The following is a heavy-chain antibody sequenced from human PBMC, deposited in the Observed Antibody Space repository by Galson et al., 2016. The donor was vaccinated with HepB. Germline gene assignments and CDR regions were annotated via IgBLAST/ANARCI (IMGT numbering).Heavy chain of an antibody. V-gene: IGHV3-64*02. Sequence: SLRLSCAASGFSFGSHVMHWVRQAPGKGLEFVSGISFNEGTKYYADSVEGRFTISRDSSKNTVSLQMNSLTVEDTAIYYCAREHPRRRTSLDFWGRGALVTVSS. J-gene: IGHJ4*02. CDR3: AREHPRRRTSLDF. D-gene: IGHD1-1*01. CDR1: GFSFGSHV. CDR2: ISFNEGTK.